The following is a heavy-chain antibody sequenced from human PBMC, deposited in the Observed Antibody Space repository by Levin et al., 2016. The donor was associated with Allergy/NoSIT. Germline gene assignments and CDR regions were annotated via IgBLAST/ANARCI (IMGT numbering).Heavy chain of an antibody. CDR2: IFHSGFP. CDR3: ARGASQFSF. CDR1: GGSLSGHY. J-gene: IGHJ4*02. Sequence: SETLSLTCSVSGGSLSGHYWSWIRQFPGKGLEWIGYIFHSGFPKYNPSLKTRVTMSVYTSKNEISLEVTSVTAADTAIYYCARGASQFSFWGQGTLVTVSS. V-gene: IGHV4-59*11.